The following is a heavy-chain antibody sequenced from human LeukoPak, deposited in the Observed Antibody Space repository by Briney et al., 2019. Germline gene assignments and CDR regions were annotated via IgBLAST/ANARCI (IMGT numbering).Heavy chain of an antibody. V-gene: IGHV1-18*01. D-gene: IGHD1-1*01. CDR2: ISAYNGNT. J-gene: IGHJ3*02. Sequence: GASVKVSCKASGYTFTSYGISGVRQAPGQGLEWMGWISAYNGNTNYAQKLQGRVTMTTDTSTSTAYMELRSLRSDDTAVYYCARLAYNWNDRGAFDIWGQGTMVTVSS. CDR1: GYTFTSYG. CDR3: ARLAYNWNDRGAFDI.